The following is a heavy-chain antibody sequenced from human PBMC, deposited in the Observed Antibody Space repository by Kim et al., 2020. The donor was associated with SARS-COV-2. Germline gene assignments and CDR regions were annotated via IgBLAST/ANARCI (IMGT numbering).Heavy chain of an antibody. J-gene: IGHJ6*02. V-gene: IGHV3-33*01. CDR3: ARDLPDIVVVLAASYGMDV. CDR2: IWYDGSNK. D-gene: IGHD2-2*01. CDR1: GFTFSSYG. Sequence: GGSLRLSCAASGFTFSSYGMHWVRQAPGKGLEWVAVIWYDGSNKYYADSVKGRFTISRDNSKNTLYLQMNSLRAEDTAVYYCARDLPDIVVVLAASYGMDVWGQGTPVTVSS.